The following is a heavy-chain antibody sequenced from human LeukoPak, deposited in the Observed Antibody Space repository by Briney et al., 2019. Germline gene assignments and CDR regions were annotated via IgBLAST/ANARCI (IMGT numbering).Heavy chain of an antibody. CDR1: GXTFSSYG. J-gene: IGHJ6*02. CDR2: IWYDGSKK. Sequence: AGGSLRLSCAASGXTFSSYGVHWVRQAPGKGLEWVAVIWYDGSKKYYADSVKGRFTMSRDNSKNTLYLQMNSLRAEDTAVYYCARNKWELLYYYGMDVWGQGTTVTVSS. CDR3: ARNKWELLYYYGMDV. D-gene: IGHD1-26*01. V-gene: IGHV3-33*01.